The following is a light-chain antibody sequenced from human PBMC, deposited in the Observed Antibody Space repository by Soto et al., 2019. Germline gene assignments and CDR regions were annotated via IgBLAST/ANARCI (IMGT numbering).Light chain of an antibody. Sequence: QSVLTHPPSVSGSPGQSITIPCTGTSSDIGNYNAVSWYQQHPGKAPKLIIYEVTNRPSGVSDRFSGSKSGNTASLTISGLQAEDEADYYCGSWTTYRPYVFATGTKVTVL. J-gene: IGLJ1*01. CDR2: EVT. CDR1: SSDIGNYNA. V-gene: IGLV2-14*01. CDR3: GSWTTYRPYV.